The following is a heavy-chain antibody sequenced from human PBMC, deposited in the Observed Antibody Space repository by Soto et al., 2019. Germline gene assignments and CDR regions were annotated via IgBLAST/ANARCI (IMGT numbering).Heavy chain of an antibody. J-gene: IGHJ4*02. CDR3: TSLYDRSGYYPY. V-gene: IGHV3-73*02. CDR2: IRSKLNNYAT. D-gene: IGHD3-22*01. CDR1: GFTFSGSA. Sequence: EVQLVESGGGLVQPGGSLKLSCAASGFTFSGSAMHWVRQASGKGLEWVGRIRSKLNNYATAYAASVKGRFTISRDDSKNTAYLQMNSLKTEDTAVYYCTSLYDRSGYYPYWGQGTLVTVSS.